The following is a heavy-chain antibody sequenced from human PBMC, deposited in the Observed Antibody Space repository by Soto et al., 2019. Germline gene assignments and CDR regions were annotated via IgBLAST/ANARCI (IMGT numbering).Heavy chain of an antibody. Sequence: QVQLVQSGAEVKKPGSSVKVSCKASGGTFSSYTISWVRQARGEGIEWMGRIIAILGIANYAHKFQGRVTITADKSTSTAYMALSSLRSEDTAVYYCARADCSSTSCYSDYYGMDVWGQGTTVTVSS. D-gene: IGHD2-2*01. CDR3: ARADCSSTSCYSDYYGMDV. V-gene: IGHV1-69*02. CDR2: IIAILGIA. CDR1: GGTFSSYT. J-gene: IGHJ6*02.